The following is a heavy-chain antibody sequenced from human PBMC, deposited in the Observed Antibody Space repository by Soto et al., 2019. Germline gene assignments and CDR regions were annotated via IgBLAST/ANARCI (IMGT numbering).Heavy chain of an antibody. J-gene: IGHJ6*02. D-gene: IGHD3-10*01. Sequence: QVQLQESGTGLVKPSETLSLTCTVSGDSICNYYWTWIRQPPGKGLEWIGYIHSSGSTNYNPSLKSRVTMSVDTSKNHFSLKLSSVTAADTAVYYCARFGRGDSYYGMDVWGQGTAVIVSS. CDR2: IHSSGST. CDR3: ARFGRGDSYYGMDV. V-gene: IGHV4-59*01. CDR1: GDSICNYY.